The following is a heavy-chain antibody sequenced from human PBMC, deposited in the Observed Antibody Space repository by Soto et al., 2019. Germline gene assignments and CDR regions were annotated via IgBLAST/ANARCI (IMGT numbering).Heavy chain of an antibody. D-gene: IGHD5-12*01. CDR3: VRVVAIPGYPDN. CDR2: IVPIVDTS. V-gene: IGHV1-69*13. J-gene: IGHJ4*02. CDR1: GYTFTSYG. Sequence: ASVKVSCKASGYTFTSYGISWVRQAPGQGLEWMGGIVPIVDTSTYAQKFQGRVTITADESTSTAYMELSSLRSDDTAIYYCVRVVAIPGYPDNWGQGTLVTVPS.